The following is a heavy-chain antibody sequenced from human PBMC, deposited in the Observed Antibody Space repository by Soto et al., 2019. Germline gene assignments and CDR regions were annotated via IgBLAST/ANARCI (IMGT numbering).Heavy chain of an antibody. D-gene: IGHD6-13*01. V-gene: IGHV4-59*12. CDR1: GGSMNSYY. CDR2: VYNSGST. Sequence: SETLSLTCTVSGGSMNSYYWSWIRQPPGKGLEYIGYVYNSGSTNYNPSLRSRLTISIDTSKNQFSLKLTSVTAADTAVYYCARGYSSNWFRVDYWGQGILVTVSS. J-gene: IGHJ4*02. CDR3: ARGYSSNWFRVDY.